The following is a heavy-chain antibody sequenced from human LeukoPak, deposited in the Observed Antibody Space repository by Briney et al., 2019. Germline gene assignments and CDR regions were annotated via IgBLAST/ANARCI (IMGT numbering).Heavy chain of an antibody. J-gene: IGHJ3*02. CDR2: IYSGGST. CDR3: ARDRFTMVRGVITHDAFDI. V-gene: IGHV3-66*01. CDR1: GFTVSSNY. D-gene: IGHD3-10*01. Sequence: GGSLRLSCAASGFTVSSNYMSWVRQAPGKGLEWVSVIYSGGSTYYADSVKGRFTISRDNSKNTLYLQMNSLRAEDTAVYYCARDRFTMVRGVITHDAFDIWGQGTMVTVSS.